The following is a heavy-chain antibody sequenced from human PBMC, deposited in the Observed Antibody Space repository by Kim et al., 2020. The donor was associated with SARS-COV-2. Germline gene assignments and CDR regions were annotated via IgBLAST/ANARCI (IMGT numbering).Heavy chain of an antibody. V-gene: IGHV4-39*01. CDR1: GGSISSSSYY. CDR2: IYYSGST. J-gene: IGHJ4*02. CDR3: ARHQSGHFLNSSGWYYFDY. Sequence: SETLSLTCTVSGGSISSSSYYWGWIRQPPGKGLEWIGSIYYSGSTYYNPSLKSRVTISVDTSKNQFSLKLSSVTAADTAVYYCARHQSGHFLNSSGWYYFDYWGQGTLVTVSS. D-gene: IGHD6-19*01.